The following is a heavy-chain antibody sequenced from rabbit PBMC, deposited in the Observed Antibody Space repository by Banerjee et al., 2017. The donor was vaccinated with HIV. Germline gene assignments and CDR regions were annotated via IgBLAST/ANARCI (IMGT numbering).Heavy chain of an antibody. J-gene: IGHJ4*01. CDR2: IYAGSSGST. V-gene: IGHV1S45*01. CDR1: GFSFSSSNY. Sequence: QEQLVESGGDLVQPGASLTLTCTASGFSFSSSNYMCWVRQAPGKGLEWIACIYAGSSGSTYYASWAKGRFTISKTSSTTVTLQMTSLTAGDTATYFCARGGYGGGDGLGLWGQGTLVTVS. D-gene: IGHD4-2*01. CDR3: ARGGYGGGDGLGL.